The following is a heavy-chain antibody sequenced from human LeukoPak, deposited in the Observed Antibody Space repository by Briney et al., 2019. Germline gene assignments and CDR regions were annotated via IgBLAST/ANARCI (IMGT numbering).Heavy chain of an antibody. CDR2: INHSGST. V-gene: IGHV4-34*01. D-gene: IGHD2-8*01. CDR1: GGSFSGYY. J-gene: IGHJ4*02. CDR3: ARAKRQYCTNGVCSYFDY. Sequence: PSETLSLTCAVYGGSFSGYYWSWIRQPPGKGLEWIGEINHSGSTNYNPSLKSRVTISVYTSKNQFSLKLSSVTAADTAVYYCARAKRQYCTNGVCSYFDYWGQGTLVTVSS.